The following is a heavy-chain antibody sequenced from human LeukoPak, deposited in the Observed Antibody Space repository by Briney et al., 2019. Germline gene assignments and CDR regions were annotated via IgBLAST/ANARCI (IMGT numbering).Heavy chain of an antibody. CDR2: IRYDGSNK. V-gene: IGHV3-30*02. D-gene: IGHD2-2*01. CDR1: GFTFSSYG. J-gene: IGHJ5*02. CDR3: ANPFPGIVPNRFDP. Sequence: GGSLRLSCAASGFTFSSYGMHWVRQAPGKGLEWVAFIRYDGSNKYYADSVKGRFTISRDNSKNTLYLQMNSLRAEDTAVYYCANPFPGIVPNRFDPWGQGTLVTVSS.